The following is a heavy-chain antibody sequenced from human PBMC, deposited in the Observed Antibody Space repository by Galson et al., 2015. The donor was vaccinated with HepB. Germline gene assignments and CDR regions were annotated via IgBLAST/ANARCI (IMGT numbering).Heavy chain of an antibody. D-gene: IGHD5-12*01. Sequence: SLRLSCAAFGFTFSTHAMHWVRRAPGKGLEWVAVISYDASRKDYGDPVKGRFTISRDNSKNTLFLQMNSLRAEDTAVYYCARDSGYDTYGYSPGGYWGQGTLVTVSS. CDR1: GFTFSTHA. CDR2: ISYDASRK. J-gene: IGHJ4*02. CDR3: ARDSGYDTYGYSPGGY. V-gene: IGHV3-30*04.